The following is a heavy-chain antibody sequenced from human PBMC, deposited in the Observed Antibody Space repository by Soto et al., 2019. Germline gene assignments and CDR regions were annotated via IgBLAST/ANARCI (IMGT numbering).Heavy chain of an antibody. Sequence: PGGSLRLSCAASGFTFSSYAMSWVRQAPGKGLEWVSAISGSGGGTYYADSVKGRFTISRDNSKNTLYLQVNSLRAEDTAVYYCAKDSRFGDYGGGGYFDYWGQGTLVTVSS. CDR3: AKDSRFGDYGGGGYFDY. CDR2: ISGSGGGT. V-gene: IGHV3-23*01. J-gene: IGHJ4*02. D-gene: IGHD4-17*01. CDR1: GFTFSSYA.